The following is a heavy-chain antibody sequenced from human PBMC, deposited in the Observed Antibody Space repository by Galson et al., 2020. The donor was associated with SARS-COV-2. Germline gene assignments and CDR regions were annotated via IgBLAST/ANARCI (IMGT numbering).Heavy chain of an antibody. CDR3: AKDVGGGVGWTTFDF. Sequence: GESLKISCAASGFTFSSSSMSWVRQAPGKGLQWVSNIIASGTNTYFADSVKGRFTISRPNSKNRLYLEKDSLKTDDAAVYYCAKDVGGGVGWTTFDFWGQGTLVTVSS. V-gene: IGHV3-23*01. CDR1: GFTFSSSS. CDR2: IIASGTNT. D-gene: IGHD6-19*01. J-gene: IGHJ4*02.